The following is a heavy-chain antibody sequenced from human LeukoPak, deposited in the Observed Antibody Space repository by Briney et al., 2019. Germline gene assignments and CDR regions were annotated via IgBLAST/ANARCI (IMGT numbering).Heavy chain of an antibody. CDR1: GFTFRSFA. CDR2: ISASGHYI. J-gene: IGHJ6*03. V-gene: IGHV3-23*01. CDR3: ARDGSWGDYQFYFYMDV. Sequence: GGSLRLSCEASGFTFRSFAMSWVRQAPGKGLEWLSGISASGHYIYQADSVKGRFTISRDNSKNTLYIEINNLRVEDTAVYYCARDGSWGDYQFYFYMDVWGKGTRVTVSS. D-gene: IGHD2-2*01.